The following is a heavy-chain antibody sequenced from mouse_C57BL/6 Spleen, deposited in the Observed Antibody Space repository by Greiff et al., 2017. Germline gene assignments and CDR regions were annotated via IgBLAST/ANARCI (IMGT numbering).Heavy chain of an antibody. CDR3: ARCYYGSSYPYAG. J-gene: IGHJ3*01. CDR2: IDPSDSYT. D-gene: IGHD1-1*01. Sequence: QVQLQQPGAELVMPGASVKLSCKASGYTFTSYCMHWVKQRPGHGLAWIGEIDPSDSYTNYNQQFKGKSTLTVDPSSSTAYMQISSLTAEDSAVYYCARCYYGSSYPYAGGGQGTLVTVAA. CDR1: GYTFTSYC. V-gene: IGHV1-69*01.